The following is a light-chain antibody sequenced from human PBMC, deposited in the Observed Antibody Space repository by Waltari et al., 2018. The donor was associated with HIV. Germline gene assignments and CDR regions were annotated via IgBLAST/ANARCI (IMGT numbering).Light chain of an antibody. Sequence: AIRMTQSPSSIPASAVDTVTITCRASQDIGSHLVWYQQRQGKAQKILISGASTLEDGVLSRFSGGGSGTDCTLTISRLESGDVATYYCQQYIKYVLTFGGRTRG. CDR1: QDIGSH. J-gene: IGKJ4*01. V-gene: IGKV1-8*01. CDR2: GAS. CDR3: QQYIKYVLT.